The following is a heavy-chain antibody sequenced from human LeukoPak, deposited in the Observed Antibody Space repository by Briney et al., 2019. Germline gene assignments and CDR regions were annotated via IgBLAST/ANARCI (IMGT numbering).Heavy chain of an antibody. CDR2: ISSSGSTI. CDR3: ARVSNSWYWAVDY. V-gene: IGHV3-48*03. CDR1: EFTFSSYE. D-gene: IGHD6-13*01. Sequence: GGSLRLSCVASEFTFSSYEMNWVRQAPGKGLEWVSYISSSGSTIYSADSAKGRFTISRDNAKNSLYPQMNSLRAEDTAVYYCARVSNSWYWAVDYWGQGALVTVSS. J-gene: IGHJ4*02.